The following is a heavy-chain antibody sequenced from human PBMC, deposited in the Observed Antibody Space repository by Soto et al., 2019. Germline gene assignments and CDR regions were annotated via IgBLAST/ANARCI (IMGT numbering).Heavy chain of an antibody. D-gene: IGHD6-6*01. CDR1: GFACSSHP. V-gene: IGHV3-23*01. Sequence: LRLSCAASGFACSSHPMSWVRQAPERGLEWVSGISDSGGLTYNADSVKGRFTISRDNSKNTLYLQMNSLRAEDTALYYCARRAFGSSRSFDIWGQGTMVTVSS. CDR3: ARRAFGSSRSFDI. CDR2: ISDSGGLT. J-gene: IGHJ3*02.